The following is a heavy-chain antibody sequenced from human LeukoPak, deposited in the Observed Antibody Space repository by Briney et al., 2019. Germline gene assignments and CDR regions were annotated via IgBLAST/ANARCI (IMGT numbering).Heavy chain of an antibody. V-gene: IGHV4-34*01. Sequence: SETLSLTCTVYGGSFSGYYWSWIRQPPGKGLEWIGEINHTGSTSYNPSLKGRVTISVDTANNRFSLNLSSVTAADTAIYYCARDRGGAYTFDDWGQGTLVTVSS. CDR1: GGSFSGYY. J-gene: IGHJ4*02. CDR3: ARDRGGAYTFDD. D-gene: IGHD2-21*01. CDR2: INHTGST.